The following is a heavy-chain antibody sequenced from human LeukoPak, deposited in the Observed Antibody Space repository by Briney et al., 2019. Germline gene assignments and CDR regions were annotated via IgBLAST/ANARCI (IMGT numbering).Heavy chain of an antibody. J-gene: IGHJ6*02. D-gene: IGHD2-2*02. CDR1: GYSFTGYW. CDR3: ARSETPPYCSSTSCYNYYYGMDV. V-gene: IGHV5-51*01. CDR2: IYPGDSDT. Sequence: GESLKISCKGSGYSFTGYWIGWVRQMPGKGLEWMGIIYPGDSDTRYSPSFQGQVTISADKSISTAYLQWSSLKASDTAMYYCARSETPPYCSSTSCYNYYYGMDVWGQGTTVTVSS.